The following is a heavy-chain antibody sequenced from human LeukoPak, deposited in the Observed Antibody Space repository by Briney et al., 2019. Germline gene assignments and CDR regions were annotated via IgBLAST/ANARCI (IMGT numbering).Heavy chain of an antibody. CDR3: AKDNRRHYTSGPNPDSLH. V-gene: IGHV3-11*01. J-gene: IGHJ4*02. CDR2: ISSTGRTI. CDR1: GFTFSDYY. D-gene: IGHD6-19*01. Sequence: GGSLRLSCAASGFTFSDYYMSWIRQAPGKALGWVSYISSTGRTIYYADSVRGRFTISRDNAKNSLYLQMNSLRVEDTAFYYCAKDNRRHYTSGPNPDSLHWGQGALVTVSS.